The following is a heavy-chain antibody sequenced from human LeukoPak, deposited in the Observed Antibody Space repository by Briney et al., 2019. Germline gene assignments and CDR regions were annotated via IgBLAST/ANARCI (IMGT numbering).Heavy chain of an antibody. CDR2: IYPGDSDT. V-gene: IGHV5-51*01. J-gene: IGHJ6*02. CDR3: ARHPTFLYSSSSPFWGYYYGMDV. CDR1: GYSFTSYW. Sequence: PGESLKISCKGSGYSFTSYWIGWVRQMPGKGLEWMGIIYPGDSDTRYSPSFQGQVTISADKSISTAYLQWSSLKASDTAMYYCARHPTFLYSSSSPFWGYYYGMDVWGQGTTVTVSS. D-gene: IGHD6-6*01.